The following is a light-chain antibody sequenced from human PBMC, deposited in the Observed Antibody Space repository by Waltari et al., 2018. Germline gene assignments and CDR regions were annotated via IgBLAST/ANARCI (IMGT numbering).Light chain of an antibody. CDR2: DVS. J-gene: IGLJ1*01. CDR1: SSDVGGYNY. V-gene: IGLV2-14*01. Sequence: QSALTQPASVSGSPGQSITISCTGTSSDVGGYNYVSWYQQHPGKAPQLMIYDVSKRPSGFSNRFYGSKSGNTASLTISGLQAEDEADYYCSAYTSSSPYVFGTGTKVTVL. CDR3: SAYTSSSPYV.